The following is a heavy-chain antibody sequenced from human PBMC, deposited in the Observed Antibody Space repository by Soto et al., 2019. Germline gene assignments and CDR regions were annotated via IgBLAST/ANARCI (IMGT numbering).Heavy chain of an antibody. D-gene: IGHD6-19*01. CDR2: ISGSGDNT. Sequence: GGSLRLSCAASGFAFSSNALSWVRQAPGKGLEWVSAISGSGDNTYYTDSVKGRFTISRDNPKNTLYLQMNSLRADDTAVYYCAKVVGGAGTDYWGQGTLVTVPQ. CDR3: AKVVGGAGTDY. J-gene: IGHJ4*02. CDR1: GFAFSSNA. V-gene: IGHV3-23*01.